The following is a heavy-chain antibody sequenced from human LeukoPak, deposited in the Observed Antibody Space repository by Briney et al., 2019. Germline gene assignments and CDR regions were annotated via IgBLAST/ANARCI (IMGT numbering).Heavy chain of an antibody. CDR1: GGTFSSYA. D-gene: IGHD6-6*01. CDR2: IIPIFGTA. V-gene: IGHV1-69*13. Sequence: SVKVSCKASGGTFSSYAISWVRQAPGQGLEWMGGIIPIFGTANYAQKFQGRVTFTADESTSTAYMELSSLRSEDTAVYYCARAIAARRRVGWDYFEYWGQGALVTVSS. CDR3: ARAIAARRRVGWDYFEY. J-gene: IGHJ4*02.